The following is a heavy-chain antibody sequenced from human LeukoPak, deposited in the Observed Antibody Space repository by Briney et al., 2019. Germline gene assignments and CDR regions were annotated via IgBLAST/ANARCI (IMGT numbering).Heavy chain of an antibody. CDR3: ASLSYYYDSSGPEPYYFDY. J-gene: IGHJ4*02. CDR1: GGSISSGGYY. D-gene: IGHD3-22*01. Sequence: PSETLSLTCTVSGGSISSGGYYWSWIRQHPGKGLEWIGYIYYSGSTYYNPSLKSRVTISVDTSKNQFSLKLSSVTAADTAVYYCASLSYYYDSSGPEPYYFDYWGQGTLVTVSS. V-gene: IGHV4-31*03. CDR2: IYYSGST.